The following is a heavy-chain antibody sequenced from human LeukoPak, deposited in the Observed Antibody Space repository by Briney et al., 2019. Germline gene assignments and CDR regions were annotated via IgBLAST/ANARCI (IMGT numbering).Heavy chain of an antibody. V-gene: IGHV4-39*01. CDR3: ARLLAYCGGDCFRFDC. CDR1: GGSISSSSYY. CDR2: IYYSGST. D-gene: IGHD2-21*01. Sequence: SETLSLTCTVSGGSISSSSYYWGWIRQPPGKGLEWIGSIYYSGSTYYNPSLKSRVTISVDTSKNQFSLKLSSVTAADTAVYYCARLLAYCGGDCFRFDCWGQGTLVTVSS. J-gene: IGHJ4*02.